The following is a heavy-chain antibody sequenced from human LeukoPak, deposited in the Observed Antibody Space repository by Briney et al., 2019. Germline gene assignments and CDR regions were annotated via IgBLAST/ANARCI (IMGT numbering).Heavy chain of an antibody. Sequence: GGSLRLSCAASGFTFSSYSMNWVRQAPGKGLEWFSYISSSSSTIYYADSVKGRFTISRDNAKNSLYLQMNSLRDEDTAVYYCAGQEDYYGSGSYSYYGMDVWGQGTTVTVSS. CDR1: GFTFSSYS. CDR3: AGQEDYYGSGSYSYYGMDV. V-gene: IGHV3-48*02. D-gene: IGHD3-10*01. J-gene: IGHJ6*02. CDR2: ISSSSSTI.